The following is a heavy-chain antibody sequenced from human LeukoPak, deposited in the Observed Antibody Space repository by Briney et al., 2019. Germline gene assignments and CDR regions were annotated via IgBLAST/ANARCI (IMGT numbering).Heavy chain of an antibody. V-gene: IGHV1-18*01. CDR1: GYTFRSYG. D-gene: IGHD6-13*01. CDR2: ISTHNANT. Sequence: ASVKVSCKASGYTFRSYGISWVRQAPGQGLEWMGWISTHNANTKYAQKLQGRVTLTSDISTSTAYMELRSLRSDDTAVYYCATHITAVPYWGQGTLVTVSS. CDR3: ATHITAVPY. J-gene: IGHJ4*02.